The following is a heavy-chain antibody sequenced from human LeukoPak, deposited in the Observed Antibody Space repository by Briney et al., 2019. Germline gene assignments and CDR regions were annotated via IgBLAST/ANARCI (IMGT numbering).Heavy chain of an antibody. CDR2: IIPIFGTA. V-gene: IGHV1-69*05. D-gene: IGHD3-10*01. CDR3: ARAVGRGFGSRRIYYYYMDV. J-gene: IGHJ6*03. CDR1: GGTFSSYA. Sequence: SVKVSCKASGGTFSSYAISWVRQAPGQGLKWMGGIIPIFGTANYAQKFQGRVTITTDESTSTAYMELSSLRSEDTAVYYCARAVGRGFGSRRIYYYYMDVWGKGTMVTVSS.